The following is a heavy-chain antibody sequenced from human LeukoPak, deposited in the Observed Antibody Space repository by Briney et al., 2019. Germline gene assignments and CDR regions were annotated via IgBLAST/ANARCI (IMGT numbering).Heavy chain of an antibody. J-gene: IGHJ5*02. CDR2: INPNSGGT. CDR3: ARSIAPRRDWFDP. D-gene: IGHD6-6*01. Sequence: ASVTVSCMASGYTFTDYYMHWVRQAPGQGLEWMGWINPNSGGTNYAQKLQGRVTMTRDTSISTAYMELSRLRSDDTALYYCARSIAPRRDWFDPWGQGTLVTVSS. V-gene: IGHV1-2*02. CDR1: GYTFTDYY.